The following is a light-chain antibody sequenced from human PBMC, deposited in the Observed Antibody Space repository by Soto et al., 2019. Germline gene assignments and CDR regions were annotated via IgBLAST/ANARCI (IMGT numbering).Light chain of an antibody. J-gene: IGLJ1*01. CDR2: LEGSGTY. V-gene: IGLV4-60*03. CDR1: SGRSSDI. Sequence: HPVLTQSSSASASLGSSVKLTCTLGSGRSSDIIAWHQQQPGKAPRFLMKLEGSGTYNKGSGVPDRFSGSSSGADRYLTISNLQSDDEADYYCETWDSYTHVFGSGTKLTVL. CDR3: ETWDSYTHV.